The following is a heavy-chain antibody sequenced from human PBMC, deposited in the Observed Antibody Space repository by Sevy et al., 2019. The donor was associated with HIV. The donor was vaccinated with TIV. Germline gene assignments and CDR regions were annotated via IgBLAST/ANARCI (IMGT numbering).Heavy chain of an antibody. Sequence: GGSLRLSCAASGFSFSSYGMHWVRQAPGKGLEWMSYIQYDGSNKDYADSVKGRFTISRDNSKNTLYLQRNRLRVEDKAVFYGVKEGGGGGGDHWGQGTLVTVSS. CDR1: GFSFSSYG. D-gene: IGHD3-16*01. V-gene: IGHV3-30*02. CDR2: IQYDGSNK. CDR3: VKEGGGGGGDH. J-gene: IGHJ4*02.